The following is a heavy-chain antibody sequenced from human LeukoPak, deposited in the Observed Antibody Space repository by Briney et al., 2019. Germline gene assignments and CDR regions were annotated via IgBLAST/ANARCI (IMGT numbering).Heavy chain of an antibody. Sequence: GGSLRLSCAASGFTVSSNYMSWVRQAPGKGLEWVSVIYSGGSTYYVDSVKGRFTIPRDNSKNTLYLQMSSLRVEDSALYYCAKLYGDAAFDIWGQGTRVTVSS. CDR2: IYSGGST. D-gene: IGHD4-17*01. CDR3: AKLYGDAAFDI. J-gene: IGHJ3*02. V-gene: IGHV3-66*02. CDR1: GFTVSSNY.